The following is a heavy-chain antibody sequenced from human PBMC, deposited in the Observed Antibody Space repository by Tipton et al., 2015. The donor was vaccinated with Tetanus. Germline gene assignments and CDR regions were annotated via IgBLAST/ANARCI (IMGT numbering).Heavy chain of an antibody. CDR1: GYTFTAYG. CDR2: LNPKSGSA. D-gene: IGHD2-2*01. Sequence: QLVQSGAEIKNPGASVKVSCKASGYTFTAYGLNWVRQAAGRGFEWMGWLNPKSGSAAYAPRFQGRVTMTTNTSITTAFMEVASLTYEDTAVYYCASGSSIRHGLDVWGHGTSVTVSS. J-gene: IGHJ6*02. CDR3: ASGSSIRHGLDV. V-gene: IGHV1-8*01.